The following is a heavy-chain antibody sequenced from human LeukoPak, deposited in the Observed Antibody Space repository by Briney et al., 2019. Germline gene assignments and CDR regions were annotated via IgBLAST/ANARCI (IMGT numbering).Heavy chain of an antibody. D-gene: IGHD1-26*01. V-gene: IGHV3-7*01. CDR1: GFTFSSYW. J-gene: IGHJ1*01. CDR3: AGEYSGSYYRPGYFQH. Sequence: GGSLRLSCAASGFTFSSYWMSWVRQAPGKGLEWVANIKQDGSEKYYVDSVKGRFTISRDNAKNSLYLQMNSLRAEDTAVYYCAGEYSGSYYRPGYFQHWGQGTLVTVSS. CDR2: IKQDGSEK.